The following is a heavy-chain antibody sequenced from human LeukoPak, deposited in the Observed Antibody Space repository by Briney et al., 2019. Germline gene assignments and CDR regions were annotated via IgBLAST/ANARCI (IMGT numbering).Heavy chain of an antibody. D-gene: IGHD1-26*01. J-gene: IGHJ5*02. CDR2: IYTSGST. CDR3: AGDEDNGSYYSSSWFDP. Sequence: SETLSLTCTVSGGSISNFYWSWIRQPAGKGLEWIGRIYTSGSTNYNPSLKSRVTISVDTSKNQFSLKLSSVTAADTAVYYCAGDEDNGSYYSSSWFDPWGQGTLVTVSS. V-gene: IGHV4-4*07. CDR1: GGSISNFY.